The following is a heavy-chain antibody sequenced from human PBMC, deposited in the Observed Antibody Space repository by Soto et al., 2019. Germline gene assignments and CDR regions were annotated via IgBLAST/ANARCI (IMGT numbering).Heavy chain of an antibody. CDR2: IYHSGST. CDR1: GGSISSGGYS. CDR3: ARELIGGAFDI. V-gene: IGHV4-30-2*01. Sequence: SETLSLTCAVSGGSISSGGYSWSWIRQPPGKGLEWIGYIYHSGSTYYNPSLKSRVTISVDRSKNQFSLKLSSVTAADTAVYYCARELIGGAFDIWGQGTMVTVSS. J-gene: IGHJ3*02. D-gene: IGHD2-15*01.